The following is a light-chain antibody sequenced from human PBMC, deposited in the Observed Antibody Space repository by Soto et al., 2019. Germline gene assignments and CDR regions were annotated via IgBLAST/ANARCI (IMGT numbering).Light chain of an antibody. V-gene: IGLV2-11*01. Sequence: QSVLTQPRSVSGSPGQSVTISCTGTSSDVGGYNYVSWYQQHPGKAPKLMIYDVGKRPSGVPDRFSGSKSDNTASLTISGLQAEDEADYYCCSYAGSYTRVFGPGTKVNV. CDR2: DVG. J-gene: IGLJ1*01. CDR3: CSYAGSYTRV. CDR1: SSDVGGYNY.